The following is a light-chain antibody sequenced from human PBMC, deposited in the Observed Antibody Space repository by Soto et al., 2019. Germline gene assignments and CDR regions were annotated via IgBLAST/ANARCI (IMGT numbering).Light chain of an antibody. CDR2: DVS. CDR3: SYYTTSNTRQTV. V-gene: IGLV2-14*03. CDR1: SSDVGGYNY. J-gene: IGLJ1*01. Sequence: QSALTQPASVSGSPGQSITISCTGTSSDVGGYNYVSWYQHHPGKAPKLMIYDVSNRPSGVSNRFSGSKSGNTASLTISGLQPEDEADYYCSYYTTSNTRQTVFGTGTKLTVL.